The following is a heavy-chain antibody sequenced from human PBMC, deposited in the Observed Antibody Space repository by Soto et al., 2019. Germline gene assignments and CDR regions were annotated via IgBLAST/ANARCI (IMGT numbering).Heavy chain of an antibody. V-gene: IGHV3-74*01. D-gene: IGHD6-6*01. Sequence: VQLVESGGGLVQRGGSLRLSCAASGFTFTSYWMHWVRQAPGKGLVWVSRVNGAGSSTTYADSVTGRFTSSRDNAKNTLYLQMNSLRAEDTAVYYCAFALGARNSGGYGMDVWGEGTTVTVSS. CDR2: VNGAGSST. CDR1: GFTFTSYW. J-gene: IGHJ6*04. CDR3: AFALGARNSGGYGMDV.